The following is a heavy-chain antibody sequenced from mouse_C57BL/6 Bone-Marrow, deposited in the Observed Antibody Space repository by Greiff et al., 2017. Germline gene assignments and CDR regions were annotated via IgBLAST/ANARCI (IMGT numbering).Heavy chain of an antibody. CDR3: ARGDYDYDVSFAY. CDR1: GYTFTGYW. V-gene: IGHV1-9*01. Sequence: QVQLQQSGAELMKPGASVKLSCKATGYTFTGYWIEWVKQRPGHGLESIGEILPGSGCTNYNEKFKGKATFTADTSSNTAYLQLSSLTTEDSAIYYCARGDYDYDVSFAYWGQGTLVTVSA. J-gene: IGHJ3*01. CDR2: ILPGSGCT. D-gene: IGHD2-4*01.